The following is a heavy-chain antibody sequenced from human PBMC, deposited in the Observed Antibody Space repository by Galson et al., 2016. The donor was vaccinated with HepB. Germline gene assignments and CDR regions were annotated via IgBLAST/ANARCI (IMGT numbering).Heavy chain of an antibody. CDR3: AREAAMALDY. CDR2: MYYSGNT. V-gene: IGHV4-61*01. Sequence: SETLSLTCTVSGGSVSRGSSYWTWLRQPPGKGLEWIGYMYYSGNTNYNPSLKSRVTISADTSKNQFSLKLSSVTAADTAVYYCAREAAMALDYWGQGILVTVSS. D-gene: IGHD5-18*01. CDR1: GGSVSRGSSY. J-gene: IGHJ4*02.